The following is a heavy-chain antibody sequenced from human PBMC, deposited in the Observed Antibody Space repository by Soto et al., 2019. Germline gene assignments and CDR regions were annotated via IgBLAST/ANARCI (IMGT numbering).Heavy chain of an antibody. CDR2: IIPIFGTA. Sequence: SVKVSCKASGGTFSSYAISWVRQATGQGLEWMGGIIPIFGTANYAQKFQGRVTITADESTSTAYMELSSLGSEDTAVYYCARLITVVTPVELFWFDPRGQGTLVTVSS. V-gene: IGHV1-69*13. D-gene: IGHD3-3*01. J-gene: IGHJ5*02. CDR3: ARLITVVTPVELFWFDP. CDR1: GGTFSSYA.